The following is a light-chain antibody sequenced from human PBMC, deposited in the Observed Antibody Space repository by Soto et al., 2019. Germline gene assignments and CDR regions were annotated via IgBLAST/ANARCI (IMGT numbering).Light chain of an antibody. Sequence: DIQMTQSPSSLSAFVGDRVTITCQASQGISNYLNWYRQKPGKAPELLIYDAANLETGVSSRFSGSGSGTDFALAISSLQPEDIATYWCQQFDDLPYTFGQGTKREIK. CDR3: QQFDDLPYT. CDR1: QGISNY. V-gene: IGKV1-33*01. CDR2: DAA. J-gene: IGKJ2*01.